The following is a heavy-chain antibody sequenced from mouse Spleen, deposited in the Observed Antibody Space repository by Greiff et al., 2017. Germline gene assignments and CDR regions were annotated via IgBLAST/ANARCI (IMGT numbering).Heavy chain of an antibody. CDR1: GYTFTDYY. J-gene: IGHJ2*01. V-gene: IGHV1-75*01. CDR3: ARRSNGNYVGYFDY. D-gene: IGHD2-1*01. Sequence: QVQLQQSGPELVKPGASVKISCKASGYTFTDYYINWVKQRPGQGLEWVGWIFPGSGSTYYNEKFKGKATLTVDKSSSTAYMLLSSLTSEDSAVYFCARRSNGNYVGYFDYWGQGTTLTVSS. CDR2: IFPGSGST.